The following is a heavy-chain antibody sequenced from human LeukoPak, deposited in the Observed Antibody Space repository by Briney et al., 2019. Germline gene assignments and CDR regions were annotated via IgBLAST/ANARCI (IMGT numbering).Heavy chain of an antibody. J-gene: IGHJ4*02. CDR1: GYTFTDYY. D-gene: IGHD3-10*01. CDR3: ARDLSGTYQIDY. Sequence: ASVKVSCKASGYTFTDYYMHWVRQAPGQGLEWMGWMNPNSGGTNYPQEFQGRVTMTRDTSINTAYMELSRLRSDDTAVYYCARDLSGTYQIDYWGQGTLVTVSS. CDR2: MNPNSGGT. V-gene: IGHV1-2*02.